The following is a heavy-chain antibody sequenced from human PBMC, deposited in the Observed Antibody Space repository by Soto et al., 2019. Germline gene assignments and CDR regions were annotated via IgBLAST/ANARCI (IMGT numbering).Heavy chain of an antibody. CDR3: ARGIRQSSGWDLDN. J-gene: IGHJ4*02. V-gene: IGHV1-69*06. D-gene: IGHD6-19*01. Sequence: QVQLDQSGAEVKKPGSSVKVSCKASGGSFSSDAISWVRQAPGQGLEWMGGIIPMFGSPNYAPKFQGRVTITADKSTSTLYMELSSLRSDDTAVYYCARGIRQSSGWDLDNWVQGTQVTVSS. CDR2: IIPMFGSP. CDR1: GGSFSSDA.